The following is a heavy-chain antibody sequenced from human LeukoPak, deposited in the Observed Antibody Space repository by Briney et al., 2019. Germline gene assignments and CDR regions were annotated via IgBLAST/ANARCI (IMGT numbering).Heavy chain of an antibody. V-gene: IGHV3-30*18. CDR2: ILYDGSQK. D-gene: IGHD5-12*01. J-gene: IGHJ4*02. CDR1: GFTFSSYG. Sequence: PGRSLRLSCAASGFTFSSYGMHWVRQAPGRGLEWVAVILYDGSQKHYADPLKGRFTISRDNSKNTLYLLVNSLRAEDTAVYYCAKDHYEVIVAGAFDYWGQGPLVSVSS. CDR3: AKDHYEVIVAGAFDY.